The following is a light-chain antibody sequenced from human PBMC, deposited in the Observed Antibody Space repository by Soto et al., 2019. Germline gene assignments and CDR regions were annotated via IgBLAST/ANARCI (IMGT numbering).Light chain of an antibody. CDR3: QQRSNWPIT. V-gene: IGKV1-9*01. CDR1: QGLSSS. J-gene: IGKJ5*01. Sequence: DIQLTQSPSFLSASVGDRVTITCRASQGLSSSLAWYQQRPGKAPQLLIYPASTLQSGVPSRFSGSGSGTDFTLTISRLEPEDFALYYCQQRSNWPITFGQGTRLEIK. CDR2: PAS.